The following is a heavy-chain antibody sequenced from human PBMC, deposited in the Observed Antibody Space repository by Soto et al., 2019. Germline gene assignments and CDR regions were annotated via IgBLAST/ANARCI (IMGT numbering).Heavy chain of an antibody. V-gene: IGHV3-53*01. Sequence: GGSLRLSCAASGFTVSSTYMSWVRQAPGKGLEWVSIIYSGGSTFYADSVKGRFTIARDNSKNTLYLQMNSLRAEDTAVYYCARGVPITPGTFDYRGLGTLVTVSS. CDR3: ARGVPITPGTFDY. CDR1: GFTVSSTY. CDR2: IYSGGST. D-gene: IGHD5-12*01. J-gene: IGHJ4*02.